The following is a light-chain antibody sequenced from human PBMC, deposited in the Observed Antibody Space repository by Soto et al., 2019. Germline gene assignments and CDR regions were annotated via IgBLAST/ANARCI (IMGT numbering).Light chain of an antibody. Sequence: DIQLTQSPSFLSSSVGDRVTITCRASQGISGYLAWYQQKPGKAPKLLIYAASTLQSGVPSRFSGSGSGTEFTLTISSLQPEDFATYYCQQLNSYPPWTFGQGTKVEIK. CDR1: QGISGY. CDR2: AAS. J-gene: IGKJ1*01. V-gene: IGKV1-9*01. CDR3: QQLNSYPPWT.